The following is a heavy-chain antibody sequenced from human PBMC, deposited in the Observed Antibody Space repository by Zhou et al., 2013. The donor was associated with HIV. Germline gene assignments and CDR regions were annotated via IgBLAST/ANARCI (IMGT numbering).Heavy chain of an antibody. V-gene: IGHV1-69*12. D-gene: IGHD3-3*01. J-gene: IGHJ4*02. CDR1: GDTFRTYG. CDR3: ARVFFDRGDY. Sequence: QVQLLQSGAEVKEPGSSVKVSCKASGDTFRTYGINWVRQAPGQGLEWVGGIIPAVNTAASARKFQDRVAITADESTTTSYFEMRSLTSDDTAVYFCARVFFDRGDYWGQGTLVTVSS. CDR2: IIPAVNTA.